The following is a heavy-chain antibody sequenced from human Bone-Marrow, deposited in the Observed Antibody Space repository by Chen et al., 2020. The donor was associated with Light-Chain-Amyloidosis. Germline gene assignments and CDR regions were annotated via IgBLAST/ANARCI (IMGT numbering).Heavy chain of an antibody. D-gene: IGHD3-10*01. V-gene: IGHV3-30*18. J-gene: IGHJ4*02. CDR1: GFTFSNYG. Sequence: QVSLVESGGGVVQPGGSLRLSCVASGFTFSNYGMHWVRQAPGKGLEWVAVIPYDGNNKHYADSVQGRFTISRENSENTXYLQMSSXXXXDSAVYYCAKDLNFGSGTFYSGYYFDYWGQGTLVTVSS. CDR2: IPYDGNNK. CDR3: AKDLNFGSGTFYSGYYFDY.